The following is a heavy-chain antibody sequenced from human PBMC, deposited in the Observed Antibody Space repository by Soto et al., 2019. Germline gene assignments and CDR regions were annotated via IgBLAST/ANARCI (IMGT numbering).Heavy chain of an antibody. Sequence: QVQLVQSGAEVKKPGSSVKVSCKASGGTFSSYTISWVRQAPGQGLEWMGRIIPILGIANYAQKFQGRVTITADKCTSTAYMELSSLRSEDTAVYYCATLRYCSGGSCPDPWGQGTLVTVSS. CDR1: GGTFSSYT. J-gene: IGHJ5*02. V-gene: IGHV1-69*02. CDR3: ATLRYCSGGSCPDP. CDR2: IIPILGIA. D-gene: IGHD2-15*01.